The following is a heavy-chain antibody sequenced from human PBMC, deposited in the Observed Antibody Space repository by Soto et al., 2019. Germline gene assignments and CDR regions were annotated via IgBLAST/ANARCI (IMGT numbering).Heavy chain of an antibody. CDR2: IWNDGSKE. D-gene: IGHD2-21*01. CDR3: ARRPFSVDCFDV. J-gene: IGHJ3*01. Sequence: QVQLVESGGGVVQPGRSLRLSCAASGFTFSDHGMYWVRQAPGKGLEWVAIIWNDGSKEYYGDSVKGRFTISRDNLKNTLFLQMNSLRAEDTAVYYCARRPFSVDCFDVWGQGTMVTVSS. CDR1: GFTFSDHG. V-gene: IGHV3-33*08.